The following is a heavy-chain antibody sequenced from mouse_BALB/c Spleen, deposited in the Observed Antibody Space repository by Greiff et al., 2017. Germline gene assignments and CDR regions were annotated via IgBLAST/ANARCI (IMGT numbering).Heavy chain of an antibody. CDR1: GFTFSSYA. CDR2: ISSGGSYT. Sequence: EVQVVESGGGLVKPGGSLKLSCAASGFTFSSYAMSWVRQSPEKRLEWVAEISSGGSYTYYPDTVTGRFTISRDNAKNTLYLEMSSLRSEDTAMYYCARRGSSGYVAYWGQGTLVTVSA. V-gene: IGHV5-9-4*01. CDR3: ARRGSSGYVAY. J-gene: IGHJ3*01. D-gene: IGHD3-1*01.